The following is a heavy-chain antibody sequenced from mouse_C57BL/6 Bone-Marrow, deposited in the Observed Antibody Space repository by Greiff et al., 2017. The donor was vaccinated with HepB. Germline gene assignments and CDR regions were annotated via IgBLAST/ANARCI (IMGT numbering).Heavy chain of an antibody. CDR2: IRSKSNNYAT. D-gene: IGHD2-3*01. CDR1: GFSFNTYA. J-gene: IGHJ1*03. V-gene: IGHV10-1*01. CDR3: VRGGWGYFDV. Sequence: EVMLVESGGGLVQPKGSLKLSCAASGFSFNTYAMNWVRQAPGKGLEWVARIRSKSNNYATYYADSVKDRFTISRDDSESMLYLQMNNLKTEDTAMYYCVRGGWGYFDVWGTGTTVTVSS.